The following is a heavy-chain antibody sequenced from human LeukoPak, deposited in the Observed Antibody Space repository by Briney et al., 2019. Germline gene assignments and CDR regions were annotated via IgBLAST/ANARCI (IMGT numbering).Heavy chain of an antibody. J-gene: IGHJ4*02. CDR2: ISYDGNNK. CDR1: GFTFNSYA. V-gene: IGHV3-30*01. Sequence: GGSLRLSCAASGFTFNSYAMHWVRQAPGQGLQRVAVISYDGNNKYYADSVKGRFTISRDNSKTMLYLQMNSLRAEDTAVYYCARDLSGGDYYFDYWGQGTLVTVSS. CDR3: ARDLSGGDYYFDY. D-gene: IGHD2-21*02.